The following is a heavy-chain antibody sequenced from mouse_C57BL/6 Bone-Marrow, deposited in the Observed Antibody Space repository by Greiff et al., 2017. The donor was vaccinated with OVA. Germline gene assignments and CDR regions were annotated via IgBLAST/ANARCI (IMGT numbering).Heavy chain of an antibody. CDR3: ARLGVLRMGYFDV. D-gene: IGHD1-1*01. V-gene: IGHV1-81*01. CDR2: IYPRSGNT. Sequence: VKLVESGAELARPGASVKLSCKASGYTFTSYGISWVKQRTGQGLEWIGEIYPRSGNTYYNEKFKGKATLTADKSSSTAYMELRSLTSEYSAVYFCARLGVLRMGYFDVWGTGTTVTVSS. J-gene: IGHJ1*03. CDR1: GYTFTSYG.